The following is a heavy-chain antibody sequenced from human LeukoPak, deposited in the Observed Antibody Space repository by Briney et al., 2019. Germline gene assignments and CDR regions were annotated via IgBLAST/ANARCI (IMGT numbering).Heavy chain of an antibody. D-gene: IGHD2-2*01. CDR1: GYTFTSYD. J-gene: IGHJ6*02. CDR3: ARGLSVGYCSSTSCSDWDYYGMDV. CDR2: ISAYNGNT. Sequence: GASVKVSCKASGYTFTSYDISWVRQAPGQGLEWMGWISAYNGNTNYAQKLQGRVTMTTDTSTSTAYMELRSLRSDDTAVYYCARGLSVGYCSSTSCSDWDYYGMDVWGQGTTVTVSS. V-gene: IGHV1-18*01.